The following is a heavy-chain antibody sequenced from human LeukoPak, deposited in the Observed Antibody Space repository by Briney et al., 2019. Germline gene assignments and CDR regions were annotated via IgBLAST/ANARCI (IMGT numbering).Heavy chain of an antibody. J-gene: IGHJ4*02. CDR3: ARVSGQHIVVED. D-gene: IGHD2-21*01. CDR1: GGSISSGGYY. Sequence: PSETLSLTCTVSGGSISSGGYYWSWIRQPPGKGLEWIGYIYHSGSTYYNPSLKSRVTISVDRSKNQFSLKLSSVTAADTAVYYCARVSGQHIVVEDWGQGTLVTVSS. V-gene: IGHV4-30-2*01. CDR2: IYHSGST.